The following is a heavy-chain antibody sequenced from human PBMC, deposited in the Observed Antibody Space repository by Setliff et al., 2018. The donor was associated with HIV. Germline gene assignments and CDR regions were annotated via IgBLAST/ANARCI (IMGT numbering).Heavy chain of an antibody. V-gene: IGHV4-4*07. J-gene: IGHJ3*02. D-gene: IGHD6-19*01. CDR2: IYTSGST. CDR1: GGSISSYY. CDR3: ARRNSGWYDAFDI. Sequence: PSETLSLTCTVSGGSISSYYWSWIRQPAGKGLEWIGHIYTSGSTNYNPSLKSRVTISVDTSKNQFSLKLSSVTAADTAVYHCARRNSGWYDAFDIWGQGTMVTVSS.